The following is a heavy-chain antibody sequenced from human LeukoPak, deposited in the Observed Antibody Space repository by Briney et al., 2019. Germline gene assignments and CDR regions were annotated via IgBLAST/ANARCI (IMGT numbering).Heavy chain of an antibody. D-gene: IGHD5-24*01. V-gene: IGHV4-4*07. CDR1: GDSMHSYY. CDR2: AYSGVNA. Sequence: PSETLSLTCTVSGDSMHSYYWSWIRQSPEKGLEWIGRAYSGVNAYYNPSLQSRVTISVDKSNNQFSLDLASVTAADTAVYYCARETPQTEVLENSYYYYYYMDVWGKGTTVTVSS. CDR3: ARETPQTEVLENSYYYYYYMDV. J-gene: IGHJ6*03.